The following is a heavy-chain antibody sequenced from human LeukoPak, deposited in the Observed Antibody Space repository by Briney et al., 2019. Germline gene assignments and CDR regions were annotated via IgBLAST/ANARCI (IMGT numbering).Heavy chain of an antibody. CDR3: AREFSWSGFFDF. D-gene: IGHD2-15*01. CDR1: GGSISNYY. CDR2: VYYSGTI. Sequence: PSETLSLTCTVSGGSISNYYWSWIRQPPGKGLEWIGYVYYSGTINYNPSLKSRVTISVDTSKNQFSLRLTSVTAADTAVYFCAREFSWSGFFDFWGQGAVVTVSS. J-gene: IGHJ4*02. V-gene: IGHV4-59*01.